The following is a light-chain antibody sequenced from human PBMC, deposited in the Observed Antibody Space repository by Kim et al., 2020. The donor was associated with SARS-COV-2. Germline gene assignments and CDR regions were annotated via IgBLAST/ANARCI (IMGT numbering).Light chain of an antibody. CDR2: EVS. J-gene: IGLJ3*02. CDR1: SSDVENYDL. V-gene: IGLV2-23*02. Sequence: SITITLTGTSSDVENYDLVSWYQHRPGKAPKLLIFEVSKRPSGVSDRFSGSKSGDTASLTISGLQAEDETDYYCCSYAGPSTFMVFGGGTQLTVL. CDR3: CSYAGPSTFMV.